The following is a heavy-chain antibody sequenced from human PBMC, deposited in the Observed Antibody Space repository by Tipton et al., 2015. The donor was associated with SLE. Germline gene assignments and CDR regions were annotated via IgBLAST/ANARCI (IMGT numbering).Heavy chain of an antibody. Sequence: TLSLTCAVYGGSFSGYYWSRIRQPPGKGLEWIGKINHSGSTNYNPSLKSRVTISVDTSKNQFSLKLSSVTAADTAVYYCARVSLDDYGDYGGPDYWGQGTLVTVSS. J-gene: IGHJ4*02. CDR3: ARVSLDDYGDYGGPDY. V-gene: IGHV4-34*01. D-gene: IGHD4-17*01. CDR1: GGSFSGYY. CDR2: INHSGST.